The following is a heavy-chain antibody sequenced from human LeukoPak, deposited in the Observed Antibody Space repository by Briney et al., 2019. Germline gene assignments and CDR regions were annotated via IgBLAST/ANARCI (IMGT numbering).Heavy chain of an antibody. CDR1: GFTFSSYE. D-gene: IGHD3-16*02. J-gene: IGHJ3*02. CDR2: ISSSGSTI. Sequence: PGGSLRLSCAASGFTFSSYEMNWVRQAPGKGLEWVSYISSSGSTIYYADSVKGRFTISRDNAKNSLYLQMNSLRAEDTAVYYCARGGVGLSTTFFDIWGQGTMVTVSS. CDR3: ARGGVGLSTTFFDI. V-gene: IGHV3-48*03.